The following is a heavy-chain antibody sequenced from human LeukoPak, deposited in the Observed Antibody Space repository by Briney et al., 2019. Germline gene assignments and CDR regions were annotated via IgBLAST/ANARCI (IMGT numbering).Heavy chain of an antibody. CDR2: IYPGDSDT. Sequence: GESLKISCKGSGYSFTSYWIGWVRQMPGKGLEWMGIIYPGDSDTRYSPSFQGQVTISADKSISTAYLQWSSLKASDTAMYYRASSDLYSYGYRGNYYYYGMDVWGQGTTVTVSS. CDR1: GYSFTSYW. J-gene: IGHJ6*02. D-gene: IGHD5-18*01. CDR3: ASSDLYSYGYRGNYYYYGMDV. V-gene: IGHV5-51*01.